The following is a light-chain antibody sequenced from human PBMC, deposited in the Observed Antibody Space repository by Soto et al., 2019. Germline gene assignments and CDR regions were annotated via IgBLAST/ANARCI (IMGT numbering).Light chain of an antibody. Sequence: GDRVTITCRASQGIRDELGWYQQKPGKAPILLIYSASSLQSGVPSRFSGSGSGTDFTLTISSLQPEDFATYYCLQDYSYPRTFGKWTKVEIK. CDR3: LQDYSYPRT. CDR2: SAS. J-gene: IGKJ1*01. V-gene: IGKV1-6*01. CDR1: QGIRDE.